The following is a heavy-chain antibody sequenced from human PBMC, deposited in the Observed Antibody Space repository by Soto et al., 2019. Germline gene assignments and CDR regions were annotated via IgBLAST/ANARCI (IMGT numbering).Heavy chain of an antibody. J-gene: IGHJ3*02. CDR3: ARDRYYYDSSGYYQQDAFDI. CDR2: TIPIFGTA. D-gene: IGHD3-22*01. Sequence: QVQLVQSGAEVKKPGSSVKVSCKASGGTFSSYAISWVRQAPGQGLEWMGGTIPIFGTANYAQKFQGRVTITADKSTSTAYMELSSLRSEDTAVYYCARDRYYYDSSGYYQQDAFDIWGQGTMVTVSS. CDR1: GGTFSSYA. V-gene: IGHV1-69*06.